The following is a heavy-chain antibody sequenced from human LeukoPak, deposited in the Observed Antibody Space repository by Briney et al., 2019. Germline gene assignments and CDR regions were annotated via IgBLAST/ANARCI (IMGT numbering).Heavy chain of an antibody. Sequence: GGSLRLSCAASGFTFDDYAMHWVRQAPGKGLEWVSLISWDGGITYCADSVKGRFTISRDNSKNSLHLQMSSLRAEDTALYYCAKDISRYGSGSSVRRNFYYYYYMDVWGKGTTVTVSS. CDR1: GFTFDDYA. D-gene: IGHD3-10*01. CDR3: AKDISRYGSGSSVRRNFYYYYYMDV. CDR2: ISWDGGIT. V-gene: IGHV3-43D*03. J-gene: IGHJ6*03.